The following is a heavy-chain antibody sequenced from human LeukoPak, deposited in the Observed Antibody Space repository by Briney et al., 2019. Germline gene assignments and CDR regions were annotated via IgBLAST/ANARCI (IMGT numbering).Heavy chain of an antibody. V-gene: IGHV3-23*01. D-gene: IGHD1-26*01. CDR1: GFSFSSFA. J-gene: IGHJ6*03. CDR3: AKDVGGTNFHYMDV. Sequence: GESLRLSCAASGFSFSSFAMSWVHQAPGKGLEWVSAISGSGESTYYEDSVKGRFTISRDNSKNTVDVQMNSLRAEDTAVYYCAKDVGGTNFHYMDVWGKGTTVIVSS. CDR2: ISGSGEST.